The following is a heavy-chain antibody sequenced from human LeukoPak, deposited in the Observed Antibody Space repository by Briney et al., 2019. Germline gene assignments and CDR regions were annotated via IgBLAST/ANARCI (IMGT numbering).Heavy chain of an antibody. CDR3: AREMEDIVVVVAATPTGWDY. D-gene: IGHD2-15*01. CDR1: GFTFSSYA. CDR2: ISGSGGNT. Sequence: GGSLRLSCEASGFTFSSYAMSWVRQAPGKGLEWVSGISGSGGNTYYADSVKGRFTISRDNAKNSLYLQMNSLRAEDTAVYYCAREMEDIVVVVAATPTGWDYWGQGTLVTVSS. V-gene: IGHV3-23*01. J-gene: IGHJ4*02.